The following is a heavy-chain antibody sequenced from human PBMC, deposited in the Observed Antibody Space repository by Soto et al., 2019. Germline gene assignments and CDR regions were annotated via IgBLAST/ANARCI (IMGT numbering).Heavy chain of an antibody. J-gene: IGHJ3*02. V-gene: IGHV4-4*09. Sequence: PSETLSLTCTVSGGSISTYYWSWIRQSPDKGLEWIGYIYRTGSTHYNPSLNSRAAISLGTSRNQFSMQLNSVTAADTDVYFCARQIGDDPFDIWGQGTMVT. CDR1: GGSISTYY. CDR2: IYRTGST. CDR3: ARQIGDDPFDI. D-gene: IGHD3-3*01.